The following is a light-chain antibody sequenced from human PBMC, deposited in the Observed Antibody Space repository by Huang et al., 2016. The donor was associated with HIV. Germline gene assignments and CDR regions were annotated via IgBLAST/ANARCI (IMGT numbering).Light chain of an antibody. Sequence: EIVLTQSPDFQSVTPKEKITITCRASQNIGNSLHWYQQKPDQSPQLLIKYASQTSSGVPSRFRGSGSGTDFTLTINTPEAGDAATYYCHQSSSLPYTFGQGTKLAIK. J-gene: IGKJ2*01. CDR1: QNIGNS. V-gene: IGKV6-21*02. CDR2: YAS. CDR3: HQSSSLPYT.